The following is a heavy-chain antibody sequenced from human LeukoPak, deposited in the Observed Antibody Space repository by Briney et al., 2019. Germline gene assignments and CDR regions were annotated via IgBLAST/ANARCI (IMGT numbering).Heavy chain of an antibody. V-gene: IGHV1-69*01. Sequence: ASVKVSCKASGDTFSSYAISWVRQAPGQGLEWMGGIIPIFGTANYAQKFQGRVTITADESTSTAYMELSSLRSEDTAVYYCARDRYYDSSDDAFDIWGQGTMVTVSS. CDR3: ARDRYYDSSDDAFDI. J-gene: IGHJ3*02. CDR1: GDTFSSYA. D-gene: IGHD3-22*01. CDR2: IIPIFGTA.